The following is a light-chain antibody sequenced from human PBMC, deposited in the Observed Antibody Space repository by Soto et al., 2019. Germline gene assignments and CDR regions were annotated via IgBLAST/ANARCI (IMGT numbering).Light chain of an antibody. CDR2: EVS. J-gene: IGLJ1*01. CDR3: FSYTSSGTYV. CDR1: SSDVGNYKY. V-gene: IGLV2-14*01. Sequence: QSLLTQPASVSGSPGQSITISCTGTSSDVGNYKYVSWYQQHPGKAPKLMIYEVSNRPSGVSNRFSGSKSGNTASLTISGLQAEDETDYYCFSYTSSGTYVFGTGTKVTLL.